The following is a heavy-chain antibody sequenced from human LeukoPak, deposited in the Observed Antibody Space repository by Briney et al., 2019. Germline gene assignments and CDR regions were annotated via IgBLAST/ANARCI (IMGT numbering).Heavy chain of an antibody. V-gene: IGHV3-30*03. Sequence: GGSLRLSCAASGFAFSSYGMHWVRQAPGKGLDWVAVISYDGSNKYYADSVKGRFTISRDNSKNTLYLQMNSLRAEDTAVYYCADGGGGYSGYSGYWGQGTLVTVSS. D-gene: IGHD5-12*01. CDR2: ISYDGSNK. CDR3: ADGGGGYSGYSGY. J-gene: IGHJ4*02. CDR1: GFAFSSYG.